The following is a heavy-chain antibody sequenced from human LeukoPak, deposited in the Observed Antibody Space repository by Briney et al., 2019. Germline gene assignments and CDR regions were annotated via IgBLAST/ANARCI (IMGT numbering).Heavy chain of an antibody. Sequence: SETLSLTCAVYGGSFSGYYWSWIRQPPGKGLEWIGEINHSGSTNYNPSLKSRVTIPVDTSNNQFSLKLSPVTAADTAVYYCARDLNPRYCSSTSCYQTHALTYRVTYGMDVWGQGTTVAVSS. D-gene: IGHD2-2*01. V-gene: IGHV4-34*01. J-gene: IGHJ6*02. CDR3: ARDLNPRYCSSTSCYQTHALTYRVTYGMDV. CDR1: GGSFSGYY. CDR2: INHSGST.